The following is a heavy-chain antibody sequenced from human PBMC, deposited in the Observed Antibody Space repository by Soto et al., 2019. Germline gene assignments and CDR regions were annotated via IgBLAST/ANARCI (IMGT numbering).Heavy chain of an antibody. CDR2: VSSSGGTI. J-gene: IGHJ4*02. V-gene: IGHV3-48*03. Sequence: GGSLRLSCAASGFTFSAYEVNWVHQAPGKGLEWVSYVSSSGGTIYYADSVKGRFTISRDNAKNSVYLQMNSLRAEDTAVYYCARAPRRGMGDYWGQGTLVTVSS. CDR3: ARAPRRGMGDY. D-gene: IGHD2-8*01. CDR1: GFTFSAYE.